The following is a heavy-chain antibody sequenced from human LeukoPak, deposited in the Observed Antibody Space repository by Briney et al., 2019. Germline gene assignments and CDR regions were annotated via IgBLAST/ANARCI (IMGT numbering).Heavy chain of an antibody. J-gene: IGHJ5*02. CDR2: IYTSGST. D-gene: IGHD6-13*01. V-gene: IGHV4-61*02. CDR3: ARSSYSSSWYENNWFDP. Sequence: SQTLSLTCTVSGGSISSGDYYWSWIRQPAGKGLEWIGRIYTSGSTNYNPSLKSRVTMSVDTSKNQFSLKLSSVTAADTAVYYCARSSYSSSWYENNWFDPWGQGTLVTVSS. CDR1: GGSISSGDYY.